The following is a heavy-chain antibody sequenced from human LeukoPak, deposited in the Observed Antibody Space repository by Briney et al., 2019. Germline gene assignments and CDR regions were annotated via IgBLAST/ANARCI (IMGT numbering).Heavy chain of an antibody. J-gene: IGHJ4*02. CDR2: INHSGST. Sequence: SETLSLTCAVYGGSFSGYYWSWIRQPPGKGLEWIGEINHSGSTNYNPSLKSRVTISVDTSKNQFSLKLSSVTAADTAVYYCARQSDYVDYWGQGTLVTVSS. CDR1: GGSFSGYY. CDR3: ARQSDYVDY. V-gene: IGHV4-34*01.